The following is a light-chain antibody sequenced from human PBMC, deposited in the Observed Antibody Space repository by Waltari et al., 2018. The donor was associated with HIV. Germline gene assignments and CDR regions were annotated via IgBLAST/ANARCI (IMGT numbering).Light chain of an antibody. CDR2: EDN. CDR1: ELPKKY. CDR3: YSADSSGNHFV. J-gene: IGLJ1*01. V-gene: IGLV3-10*01. Sequence: SYELTQPPSVSVSPGQTASITCSGEELPKKYAYWYQQKSGQAPVLVIYEDNKRPSGIPERFSGSSAGTKATLTITGAQVEDEADYYCYSADSSGNHFVFGTGTKVTVL.